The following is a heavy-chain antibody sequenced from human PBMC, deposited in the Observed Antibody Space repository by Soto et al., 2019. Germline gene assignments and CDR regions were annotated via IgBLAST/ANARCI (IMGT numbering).Heavy chain of an antibody. Sequence: SVKVSCKASGGIFSSYAISWVRQAPGQGLEWMGGIIPIFGTANYAQKFQGRVTITADESTSTAYMELSSLRSEDTAVYYCARDGGGYSGYAFSHHYGMDVWGQGTTVTVSS. CDR1: GGIFSSYA. V-gene: IGHV1-69*13. CDR3: ARDGGGYSGYAFSHHYGMDV. CDR2: IIPIFGTA. D-gene: IGHD5-12*01. J-gene: IGHJ6*02.